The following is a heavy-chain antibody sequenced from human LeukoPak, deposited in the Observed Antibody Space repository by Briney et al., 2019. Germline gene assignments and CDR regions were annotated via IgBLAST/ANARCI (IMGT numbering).Heavy chain of an antibody. V-gene: IGHV3-15*01. Sequence: PGGSLRLSCAASGFTFSNAWMSWVRQAPGKGLEWVGRIKSKTDGGTTDYAAPVKGRFTISRDDSRNTLYLQMNSLKTEDTAVYYCTTVGGDYGDYEFDYWGQGTLVTVSS. CDR3: TTVGGDYGDYEFDY. J-gene: IGHJ4*02. D-gene: IGHD4-17*01. CDR1: GFTFSNAW. CDR2: IKSKTDGGTT.